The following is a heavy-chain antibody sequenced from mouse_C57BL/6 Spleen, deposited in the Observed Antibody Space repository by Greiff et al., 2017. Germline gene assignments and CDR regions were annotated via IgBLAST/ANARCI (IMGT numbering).Heavy chain of an antibody. CDR2: ISSGSSTI. CDR1: GFTFSDYG. V-gene: IGHV5-17*01. CDR3: ASYGNSCYWYFDV. J-gene: IGHJ1*03. Sequence: EVQLVESGGGLVKPGGSLKLSCAASGFTFSDYGMHWVRQAPGKGLEWVAYISSGSSTIYYADTVKGRFTISRDNAKNTLFLQMTSLRSEDTAMDYCASYGNSCYWYFDVWGTGTTVTVSS. D-gene: IGHD2-1*01.